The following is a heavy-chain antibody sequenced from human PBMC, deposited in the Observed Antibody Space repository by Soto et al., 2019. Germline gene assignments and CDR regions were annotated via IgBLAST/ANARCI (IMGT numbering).Heavy chain of an antibody. Sequence: GGSLRLSCAASGFTISNYGMHWVRQAPGKGLEWVAVISYDGTITYYADSVKGRFTTSSDSSRTTVYLQMNSLRPDDTAVYSCATWHLQEHAYDVWGQGTMVTVSS. CDR2: ISYDGTIT. J-gene: IGHJ3*01. V-gene: IGHV3-30*14. D-gene: IGHD1-1*01. CDR1: GFTISNYG. CDR3: ATWHLQEHAYDV.